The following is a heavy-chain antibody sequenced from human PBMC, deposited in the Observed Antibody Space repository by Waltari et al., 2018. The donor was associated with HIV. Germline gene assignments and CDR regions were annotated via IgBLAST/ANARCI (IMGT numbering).Heavy chain of an antibody. D-gene: IGHD3-16*01. CDR1: GFNFNNCS. V-gene: IGHV3-21*01. J-gene: IGHJ4*02. CDR2: ISYNSNYI. Sequence: EVQLVETGGGLVKPGGSLGLCCATAGFNFNNCSMNGVRQAPGKGLEWVSSISYNSNYIYYADSVKGRFTISRNNAKNSVYLQMNSLRAEDTGVYYCAKDSWNFGDWGQGTLVTVSS. CDR3: AKDSWNFGD.